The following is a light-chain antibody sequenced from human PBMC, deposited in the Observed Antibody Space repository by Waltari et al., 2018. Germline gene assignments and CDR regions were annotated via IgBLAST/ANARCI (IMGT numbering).Light chain of an antibody. J-gene: IGKJ1*01. CDR3: QQYYSFPRT. Sequence: AIWMTKSPSLLSASTGDRVTISCRMIQGISRYLAWYQQKPGKAPELLLYAASTLQSGVPSRFSGSGSGTDFTLTISCLQSEDFATYYCQQYYSFPRTFGQGTKVEIK. CDR2: AAS. V-gene: IGKV1D-8*02. CDR1: QGISRY.